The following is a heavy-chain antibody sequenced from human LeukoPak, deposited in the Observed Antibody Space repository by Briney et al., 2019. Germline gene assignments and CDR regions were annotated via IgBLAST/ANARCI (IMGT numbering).Heavy chain of an antibody. CDR1: GFTFSSYN. CDR2: ISSSSSYI. CDR3: AREGYCSGGSCYLGY. V-gene: IGHV3-21*01. D-gene: IGHD2-15*01. J-gene: IGHJ4*02. Sequence: GSLRLSCAASGFTFSSYNMNWVRQAPGKGLEWVSSISSSSSYIYYADSVKGRFTISRDNAKNSLYLQMNSLRAEDTAVYYCAREGYCSGGSCYLGYWGQGTLVTVSS.